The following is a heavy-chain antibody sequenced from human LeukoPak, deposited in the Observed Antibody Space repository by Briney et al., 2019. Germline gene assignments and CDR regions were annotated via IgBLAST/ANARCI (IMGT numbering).Heavy chain of an antibody. CDR2: ISYDGSNK. J-gene: IGHJ4*02. D-gene: IGHD3-10*01. Sequence: PGGSLRLSCAASGFTFSSYAMHWVRQAPGKGLEWVAVISYDGSNKYYADSVKGQFTISRDNSKNTLYLQMNSLRAEDTAVYYCARDTPHYGMVRGVMQPSDYWGQGTLVTVSS. CDR1: GFTFSSYA. V-gene: IGHV3-30-3*01. CDR3: ARDTPHYGMVRGVMQPSDY.